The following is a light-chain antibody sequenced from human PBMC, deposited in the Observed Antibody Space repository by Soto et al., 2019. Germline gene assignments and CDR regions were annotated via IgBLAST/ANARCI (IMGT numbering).Light chain of an antibody. V-gene: IGKV1-5*01. J-gene: IGKJ1*01. Sequence: DIHMTQCPSTLSGSVGDRVTITCRASQTISRWLAWYQQKPGKAPRLLIYTASTLESGVPSRFSASGSGTEFTLTISILPPDDFETYYYQEHNNYGTLGQGTKVDI. CDR2: TAS. CDR3: QEHNNYGT. CDR1: QTISRW.